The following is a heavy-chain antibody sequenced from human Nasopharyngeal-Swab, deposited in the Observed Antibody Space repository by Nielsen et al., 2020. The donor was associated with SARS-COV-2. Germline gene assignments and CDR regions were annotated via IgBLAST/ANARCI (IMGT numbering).Heavy chain of an antibody. D-gene: IGHD5-18*01. CDR2: VDYDGVRT. Sequence: GESLKISCAASGFTFSSYWMHWVRQAPGQGLEWVSTVDYDGVRTHYADSVEGRFIISRDNSRNTAYLQIKSLRVEDAAVYYCATWMTAHFDYWGKVTLVT. V-gene: IGHV3-23*01. CDR1: GFTFSSYW. J-gene: IGHJ4*02. CDR3: ATWMTAHFDY.